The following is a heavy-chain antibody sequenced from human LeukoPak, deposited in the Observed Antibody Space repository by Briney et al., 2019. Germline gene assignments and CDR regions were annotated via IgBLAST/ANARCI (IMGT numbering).Heavy chain of an antibody. CDR1: GGSFSGYY. Sequence: RPSETLSLTCAVYGGSFSGYYWSWIRQPPGKGPEWIGEINHSGSTNYNPSLKSRVTISVDTSKNQFSLKLSSVTAADTAVYYCAGRYYDFWSGPREAFDIWGHGTMVTVSS. CDR3: AGRYYDFWSGPREAFDI. J-gene: IGHJ3*02. CDR2: INHSGST. D-gene: IGHD3-3*01. V-gene: IGHV4-34*01.